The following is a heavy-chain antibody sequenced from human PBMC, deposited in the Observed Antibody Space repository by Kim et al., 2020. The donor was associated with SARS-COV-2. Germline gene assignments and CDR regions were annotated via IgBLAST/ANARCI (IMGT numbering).Heavy chain of an antibody. V-gene: IGHV4-34*01. J-gene: IGHJ2*01. CDR3: ARGTRGYCSSTSCYANWY. Sequence: SETLSLTCAVYGGSFSGYYWSWIRQPPGKGLEWIGEINHSGSTNYNPSLKSRVTISVDTSKNQFSLKLSSVTAADTAVYYCARGTRGYCSSTSCYANWY. D-gene: IGHD2-2*01. CDR2: INHSGST. CDR1: GGSFSGYY.